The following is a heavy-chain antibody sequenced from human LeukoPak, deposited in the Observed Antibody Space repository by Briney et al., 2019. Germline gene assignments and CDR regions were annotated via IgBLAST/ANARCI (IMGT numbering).Heavy chain of an antibody. Sequence: GGSLRLSCAASGFTFSTHWMTWVRQAPGRRLEWVANIKQDGSAKYYVDSVKGRFTISRDNAKRSLFLQMNSLRAEDTAVYYCVRESTSWYFDLWGRGTLVTVSS. J-gene: IGHJ2*01. CDR1: GFTFSTHW. CDR2: IKQDGSAK. CDR3: VRESTSWYFDL. V-gene: IGHV3-7*01. D-gene: IGHD2-2*01.